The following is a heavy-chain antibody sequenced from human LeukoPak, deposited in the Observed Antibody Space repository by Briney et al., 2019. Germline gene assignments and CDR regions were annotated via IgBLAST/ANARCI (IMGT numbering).Heavy chain of an antibody. D-gene: IGHD3-22*01. J-gene: IGHJ4*02. V-gene: IGHV3-11*01. CDR3: AKDLSAYYDSSGYYYGFDY. Sequence: GGSLRLSCAASGFTFSDYYMSWIRQAPGKGLEWISYIHSRGSTTYYADSVKGRFTISRDNAKNSLFLQMNSLRVEDTAVYYCAKDLSAYYDSSGYYYGFDYWGQGTLVTVSS. CDR2: IHSRGSTT. CDR1: GFTFSDYY.